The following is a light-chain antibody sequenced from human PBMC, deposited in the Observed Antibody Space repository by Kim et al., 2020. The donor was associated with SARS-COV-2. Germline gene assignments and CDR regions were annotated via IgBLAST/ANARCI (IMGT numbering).Light chain of an antibody. CDR3: QQYGSSRLT. CDR1: QSVSSSY. V-gene: IGKV3-20*01. CDR2: GAS. J-gene: IGKJ4*01. Sequence: PPGERATLSCRASQSVSSSYLAWYQQKPGQAPRLLIYGASSRATGIPDRFSGSGSGTDFTLTISRLEPEDFAVYYCQQYGSSRLTFGGGTKVDIK.